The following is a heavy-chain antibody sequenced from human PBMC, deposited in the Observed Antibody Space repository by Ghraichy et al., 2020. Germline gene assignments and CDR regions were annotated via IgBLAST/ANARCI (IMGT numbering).Heavy chain of an antibody. J-gene: IGHJ4*02. CDR3: ARGGVGGTFDY. V-gene: IGHV3-7*01. D-gene: IGHD3-10*01. CDR1: GFTFSNYW. Sequence: GGSLRLSCAASGFTFSNYWVTWVRQAPGKGLEWVANIKEDGSEKYYVDSVRGRFTISRDNAKNSLYLQMNSLRAEDTAVYYCARGGVGGTFDYWGQGTLVTVSS. CDR2: IKEDGSEK.